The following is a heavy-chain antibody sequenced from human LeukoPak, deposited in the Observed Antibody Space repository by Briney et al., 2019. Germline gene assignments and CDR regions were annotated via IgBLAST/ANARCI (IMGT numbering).Heavy chain of an antibody. D-gene: IGHD2-8*01. J-gene: IGHJ4*02. Sequence: GGSLRLSCAASGFSVSTNYMIWVRQAPGKGLAWVSVIYSGGNTYYADSVKGRFTISRDSSKNTLYLQMNSLRDDDSAAYFCARVYLERLTAGYFDHWGQGTQVTVSP. V-gene: IGHV3-53*05. CDR1: GFSVSTNY. CDR3: ARVYLERLTAGYFDH. CDR2: IYSGGNT.